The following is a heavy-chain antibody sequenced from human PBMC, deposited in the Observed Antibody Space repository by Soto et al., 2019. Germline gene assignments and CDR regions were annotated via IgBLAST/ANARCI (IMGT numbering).Heavy chain of an antibody. CDR1: GFIFDDYA. D-gene: IGHD6-13*01. Sequence: SGGSLRLSCAASGFIFDDYAMHWVRQAPGKGLQWVSLISRDADTTYYADSVKGRFTISRDNSKNSLYLQMNSLRVEDTALYYCAKDPGAGTGYYGMDVWGQGTTVTVSS. CDR3: AKDPGAGTGYYGMDV. J-gene: IGHJ6*02. V-gene: IGHV3-43D*04. CDR2: ISRDADTT.